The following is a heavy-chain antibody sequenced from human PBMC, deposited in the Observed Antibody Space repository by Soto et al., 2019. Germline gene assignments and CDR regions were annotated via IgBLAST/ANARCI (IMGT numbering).Heavy chain of an antibody. CDR3: ARVPGP. CDR2: MYHSGST. V-gene: IGHV4-30-2*01. CDR1: GGSISSGGYS. J-gene: IGHJ5*02. Sequence: TLSLTCAVSGGSISSGGYSWSWIRQPPGKGLEWIGYMYHSGSTYYNPSLKSRVTISVDRSKNQFSLKLSSVTAADTAVYYCARVPGPWGQGTLVTVSS. D-gene: IGHD7-27*01.